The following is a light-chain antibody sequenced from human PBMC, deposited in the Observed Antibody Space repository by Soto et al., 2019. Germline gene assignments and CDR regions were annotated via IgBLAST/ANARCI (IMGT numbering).Light chain of an antibody. J-gene: IGKJ2*01. V-gene: IGKV1-39*01. CDR2: AAY. Sequence: DIQMTQSPSSLSTSVGDRVTITCRASQYINNYLNWYQHKPGKAPKLLIFAAYNLKSGVPSRFSGSGSGTDITITISRLQPEDFATYYCQQRYSTPPYTVGQGTELDMK. CDR3: QQRYSTPPYT. CDR1: QYINNY.